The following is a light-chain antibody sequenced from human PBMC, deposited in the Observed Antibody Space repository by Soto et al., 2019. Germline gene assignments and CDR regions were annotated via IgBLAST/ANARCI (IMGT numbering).Light chain of an antibody. V-gene: IGKV3-11*01. Sequence: GFSQSVVSLSLYTGERATLSCRASQSVDSHLVWYQQKPGQAPRLLIFAASNRATGIPVRFSGSGSGTDFTLAINRLEPDDFAVYYCQHRSDWLITFGQGTLLEVK. J-gene: IGKJ5*01. CDR3: QHRSDWLIT. CDR1: QSVDSH. CDR2: AAS.